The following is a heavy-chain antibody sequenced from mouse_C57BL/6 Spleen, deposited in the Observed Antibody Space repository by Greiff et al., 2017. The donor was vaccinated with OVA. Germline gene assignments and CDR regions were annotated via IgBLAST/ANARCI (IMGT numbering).Heavy chain of an antibody. J-gene: IGHJ3*01. CDR1: GYAFSSSW. CDR3: ASRGYDSWFAY. D-gene: IGHD2-4*01. V-gene: IGHV1-82*01. CDR2: IYPGDGDT. Sequence: QVQLQQSGPELVKPGASVKISCKASGYAFSSSWMNWVKQRPGKGLEWIGRIYPGDGDTNYNGKFKGKATLTADKSSSTAYMQLSSLTSEDSAVYFCASRGYDSWFAYWGQGTLVTVSA.